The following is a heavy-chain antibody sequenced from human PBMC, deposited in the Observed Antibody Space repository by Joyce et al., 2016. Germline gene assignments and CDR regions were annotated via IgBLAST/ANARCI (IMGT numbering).Heavy chain of an antibody. Sequence: EEQLVQSGAEVKKSGESLKISCTGSGYSFTTYRIGWVRQKPGRGLEWMGIIYPFDSDTKYSPSFQDQVTISADKSISTAYLHWSSLKASDTAIYYCARLFQAGILGRVVAKIGAFDVWGQGTMVSVSS. CDR3: ARLFQAGILGRVVAKIGAFDV. V-gene: IGHV5-51*01. D-gene: IGHD2-15*01. J-gene: IGHJ3*01. CDR2: IYPFDSDT. CDR1: GYSFTTYR.